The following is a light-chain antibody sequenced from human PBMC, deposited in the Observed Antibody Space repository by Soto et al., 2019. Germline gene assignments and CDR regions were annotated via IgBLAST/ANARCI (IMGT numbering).Light chain of an antibody. J-gene: IGKJ4*01. CDR3: QQYSNYPLT. Sequence: QMTQSPSTLSASVGGRVTITCRASQSISYWLAWYQQKPGKAPNLLIYKASSLESGVPSRFSGSGSGTEFTLTINSLQPDDFATYYCQQYSNYPLTFGGGTKVEI. V-gene: IGKV1-5*03. CDR2: KAS. CDR1: QSISYW.